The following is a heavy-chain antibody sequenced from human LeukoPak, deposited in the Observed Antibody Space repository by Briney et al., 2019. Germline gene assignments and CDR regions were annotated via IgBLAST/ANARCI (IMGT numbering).Heavy chain of an antibody. Sequence: SVKVSCKASGCTFSSYAISWVRQAPGQGLEWMGRIIPIFGTANYAQKFQGRVTITADESTSTAYMELSSLRSEDTAVYYCARVADPLGTPQMGYGWFDPWGQGTLVTVSS. CDR2: IIPIFGTA. CDR3: ARVADPLGTPQMGYGWFDP. D-gene: IGHD5-24*01. J-gene: IGHJ5*02. V-gene: IGHV1-69*13. CDR1: GCTFSSYA.